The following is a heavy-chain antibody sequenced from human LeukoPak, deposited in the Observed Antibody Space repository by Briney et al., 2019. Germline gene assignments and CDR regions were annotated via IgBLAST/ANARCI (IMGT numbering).Heavy chain of an antibody. CDR3: ARGSTLDSSGYYYPYYYYYYMDV. CDR2: ISAYNGNT. CDR1: GYTFTSYG. D-gene: IGHD3-22*01. V-gene: IGHV1-18*01. Sequence: GASVKVSCKASGYTFTSYGISWVRQAPGQGLEWMGWISAYNGNTNYAQKLQGRVTMTTDTSTSTAYMELRSLRSDDTAVYYCARGSTLDSSGYYYPYYYYYYMDVWGKGTTVTISS. J-gene: IGHJ6*03.